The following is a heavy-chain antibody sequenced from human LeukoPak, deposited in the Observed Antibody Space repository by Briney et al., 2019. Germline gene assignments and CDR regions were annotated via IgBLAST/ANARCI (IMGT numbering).Heavy chain of an antibody. J-gene: IGHJ4*02. CDR2: IRTKANSYAT. V-gene: IGHV3-73*01. CDR1: GFTFSGSA. D-gene: IGHD3-9*01. Sequence: GGSLKLSCAASGFTFSGSAMHWVRLASGKGLEWVGRIRTKANSYATAYAASVKGRFTISRDDSKNTAYLQMNSLKTEDTAVYYCPRHEESYDILTGYYTIFDYWGQGTLVTVSS. CDR3: PRHEESYDILTGYYTIFDY.